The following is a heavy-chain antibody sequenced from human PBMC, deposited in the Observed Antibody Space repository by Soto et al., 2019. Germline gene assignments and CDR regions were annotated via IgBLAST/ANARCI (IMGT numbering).Heavy chain of an antibody. CDR2: ISSSSSYI. CDR3: AGAAGTLGYFQH. CDR1: GFTFSIYS. J-gene: IGHJ1*01. Sequence: RGCMRLSCAASGFTFSIYSMNWVRQAPGKGLEWVSSISSSSSYIYYADSVKGRFTISRDNAKNSLYLQMNSLRAEDTAVYYCAGAAGTLGYFQHWGQGTLVTVSS. D-gene: IGHD6-13*01. V-gene: IGHV3-21*01.